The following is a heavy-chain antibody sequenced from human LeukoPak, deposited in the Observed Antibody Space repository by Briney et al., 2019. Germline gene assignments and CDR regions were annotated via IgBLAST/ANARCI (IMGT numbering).Heavy chain of an antibody. CDR3: ARDDYDRSGYFILGFDY. Sequence: GGSLRLSCAASGFTFSSYSMNWVRQAPGKGLEWVSSISSSSSYIYYADSVKGGFTISRDNAKNSLYLQMNSLRAEDTAVYYCARDDYDRSGYFILGFDYWGQGTLVTVSS. CDR2: ISSSSSYI. CDR1: GFTFSSYS. J-gene: IGHJ4*02. D-gene: IGHD3-22*01. V-gene: IGHV3-21*01.